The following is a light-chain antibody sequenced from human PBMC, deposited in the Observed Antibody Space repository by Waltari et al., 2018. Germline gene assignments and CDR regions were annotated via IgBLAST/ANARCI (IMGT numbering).Light chain of an antibody. CDR2: EVS. V-gene: IGLV2-14*01. CDR1: SSDVGGYNY. Sequence: QSALTQPASVSGSPGQSITISCTGTSSDVGGYNYVSWYQQHPGKAPKLMIYEVSNRPSGCSNRFSGSKSGNTAALTISGLQADDEADYYCSSYTSSSSVVFGGGTKLTVL. CDR3: SSYTSSSSVV. J-gene: IGLJ2*01.